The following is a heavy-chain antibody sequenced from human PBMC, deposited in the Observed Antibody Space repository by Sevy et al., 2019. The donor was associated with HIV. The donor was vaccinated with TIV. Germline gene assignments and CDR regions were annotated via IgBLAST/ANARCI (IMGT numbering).Heavy chain of an antibody. CDR2: IKKDGSEK. J-gene: IGHJ6*02. V-gene: IGHV3-7*03. Sequence: GGSLRLSCAASGFTFSRYWMSWVRQAPGKGLEWVANIKKDGSEKYYVDSVKGRFTISRDNAKNLLYLQMNSLRAEDTALYYCARDCSSTNCLWGLDVWGQGTTVTVSS. CDR3: ARDCSSTNCLWGLDV. D-gene: IGHD2-2*01. CDR1: GFTFSRYW.